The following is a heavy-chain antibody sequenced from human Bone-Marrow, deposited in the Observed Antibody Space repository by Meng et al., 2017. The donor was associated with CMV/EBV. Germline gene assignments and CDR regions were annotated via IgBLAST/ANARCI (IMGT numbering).Heavy chain of an antibody. V-gene: IGHV3-7*01. Sequence: GESLKISCAASGFTFSDYWMHWVRQAPGKGLEWVANIKQDGSEKYYVDSVKGRFTISRHNAKNSLYLQMNSLRAEDTAVYYCATGSYRQVRGVTGHFDYWGQGTLVAVSS. CDR1: GFTFSDYW. D-gene: IGHD3-10*01. CDR2: IKQDGSEK. CDR3: ATGSYRQVRGVTGHFDY. J-gene: IGHJ4*02.